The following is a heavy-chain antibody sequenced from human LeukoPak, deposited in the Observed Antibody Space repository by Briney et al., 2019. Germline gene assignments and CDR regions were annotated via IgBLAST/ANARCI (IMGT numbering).Heavy chain of an antibody. CDR2: IKQDGSEK. CDR1: GFTFSGHW. D-gene: IGHD3-22*01. J-gene: IGHJ3*01. V-gene: IGHV3-7*01. Sequence: GGSLRLSCAASGFTFSGHWMSWVRQAPGKGLEWVANIKQDGSEKYYVDSAKGRFTISRDNAKNSLYLQMNSLRAEDTAVYYCARGDYYDSSGYYTDAFGVWGQGTMVTVSS. CDR3: ARGDYYDSSGYYTDAFGV.